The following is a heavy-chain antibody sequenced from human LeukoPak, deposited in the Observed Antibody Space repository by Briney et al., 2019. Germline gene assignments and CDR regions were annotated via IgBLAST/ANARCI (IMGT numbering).Heavy chain of an antibody. Sequence: GASVTVSCKASGYTFTGYYMHWVRQAPGQGLEWMGWINPNSGGTNYAQKFQGRVTMTRDTSISTAYMELSRLRSDDTAVYYCARGRGYYDSSGYYRVGYFDYWGQGTLVTVSS. V-gene: IGHV1-2*02. J-gene: IGHJ4*02. CDR2: INPNSGGT. CDR3: ARGRGYYDSSGYYRVGYFDY. D-gene: IGHD3-22*01. CDR1: GYTFTGYY.